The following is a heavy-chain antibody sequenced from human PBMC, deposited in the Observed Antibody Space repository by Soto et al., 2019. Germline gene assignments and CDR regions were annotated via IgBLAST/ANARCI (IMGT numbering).Heavy chain of an antibody. V-gene: IGHV4-31*03. D-gene: IGHD4-17*01. Sequence: QVQLQESGPGLVKPSQTLSLTCTVSGGSISSGGYYWSWIRQHPGKVLELIGYIYYSGSTYYNPSLKSRVSISLDTSKNQFSLKLNSVTAADTAVYYCARVWGYGGNSRFDYWGQGTLVIDSS. CDR3: ARVWGYGGNSRFDY. J-gene: IGHJ4*02. CDR2: IYYSGST. CDR1: GGSISSGGYY.